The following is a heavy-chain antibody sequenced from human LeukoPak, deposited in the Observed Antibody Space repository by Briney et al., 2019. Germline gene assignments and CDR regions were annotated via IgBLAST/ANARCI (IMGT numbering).Heavy chain of an antibody. V-gene: IGHV3-48*02. CDR1: GFTFRSYS. Sequence: GGSLRLSCAASGFTFRSYSMNWVRQAPGRGLEWVSYISSSSSTIYYTDSVSSTSTIYYADSVKGRFTISRDNAKNSLFLQMNSLRDDDTAVYYCARISGDYYGGAHHYYYYMDVWGKGTTVTVSS. J-gene: IGHJ6*03. D-gene: IGHD1-26*01. CDR2: ISSSSSTIYYTDSVSSTSTI. CDR3: ARISGDYYGGAHHYYYYMDV.